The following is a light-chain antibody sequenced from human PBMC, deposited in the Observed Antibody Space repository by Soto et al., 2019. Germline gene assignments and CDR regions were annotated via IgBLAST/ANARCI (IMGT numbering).Light chain of an antibody. CDR3: QQSLTIPYT. J-gene: IGKJ2*01. Sequence: DIQMTQSPSSLSVSVRDRVTITCRASQTISTHLNWYQQKPGKAPKLLIYAASTLQSGVPSRFSGSGSGTDFTLTINSLQPEDFATYYCQQSLTIPYTFGQGTKLEIK. CDR1: QTISTH. V-gene: IGKV1-39*01. CDR2: AAS.